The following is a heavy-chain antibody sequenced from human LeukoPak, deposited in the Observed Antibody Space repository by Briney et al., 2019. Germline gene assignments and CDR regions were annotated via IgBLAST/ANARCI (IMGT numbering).Heavy chain of an antibody. CDR1: GFTFSSYW. D-gene: IGHD3-22*01. Sequence: GGSLRLSCAASGFTFSSYWTHWVRQAPGKGLVWVSRINSDGSSTSYADSVKGRFTISRDNAKNTLYLQMNSLRAEDTAVYYCARDPAYYYDSSGYPNYGMDVWGQGTTVTVSS. J-gene: IGHJ6*02. CDR2: INSDGSST. CDR3: ARDPAYYYDSSGYPNYGMDV. V-gene: IGHV3-74*01.